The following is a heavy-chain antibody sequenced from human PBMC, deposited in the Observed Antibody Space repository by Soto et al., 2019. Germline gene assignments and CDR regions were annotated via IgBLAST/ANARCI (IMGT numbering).Heavy chain of an antibody. CDR2: ISYDGSNK. Sequence: QVQLVESGGGVVQPGRSLRLSCAASGFTFSSYGMHWVRQAPGKGLEWVAVISYDGSNKYYADSVKGRFTISRDNSKNTRYLQMNSLRAEDTAVYYCAKDLPASNYYYGMDVWGQGTTVTVSS. V-gene: IGHV3-30*18. J-gene: IGHJ6*02. CDR1: GFTFSSYG. CDR3: AKDLPASNYYYGMDV.